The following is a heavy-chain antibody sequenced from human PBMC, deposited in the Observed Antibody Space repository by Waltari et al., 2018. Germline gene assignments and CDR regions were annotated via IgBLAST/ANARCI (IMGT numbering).Heavy chain of an antibody. CDR2: INPNSGGT. J-gene: IGHJ4*02. CDR1: GYTLTGYY. D-gene: IGHD3-10*01. CDR3: ARDRGVMGSPNFDY. V-gene: IGHV1-2*02. Sequence: QVQLVQSGAEVKKPGASVKVSCKASGYTLTGYYMHWDRQAPGQGLEWMGWINPNSGGTNYAQKFQGRVTMTRDTSISTAYMELSRLRSDDTAVYYCARDRGVMGSPNFDYWGQGTLVTVSS.